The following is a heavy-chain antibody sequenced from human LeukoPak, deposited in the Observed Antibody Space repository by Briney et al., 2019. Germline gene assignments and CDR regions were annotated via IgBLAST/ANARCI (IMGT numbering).Heavy chain of an antibody. V-gene: IGHV3-7*01. CDR1: GFTFSSYW. D-gene: IGHD6-6*01. J-gene: IGHJ6*03. CDR2: IKQDVSEK. CDR3: ARRAGIAARPYYYYMDV. Sequence: PGGSLRLSCAASGFTFSSYWMSWVRQAPGKGREGVANIKQDVSEKYYVDSVKGRFTISRDNAKNSLYLQMNSLRAEDTAVYYCARRAGIAARPYYYYMDVWGKGTTVTVSS.